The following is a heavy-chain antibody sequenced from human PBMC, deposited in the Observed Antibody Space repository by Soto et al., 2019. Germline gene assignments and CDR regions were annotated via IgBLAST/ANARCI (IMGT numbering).Heavy chain of an antibody. J-gene: IGHJ4*02. CDR3: ARGSRVLRFLEWLPAPFDY. V-gene: IGHV4-30-4*01. CDR1: GDSISSGDYY. CDR2: IYYSGST. D-gene: IGHD3-3*01. Sequence: TSETLSLTCTVSGDSISSGDYYWSWIRQPPGKGLEWIGYIYYSGSTYYNPSLKSRVTISVDTSKNQFSLKLSSVTAADTAVYYCARGSRVLRFLEWLPAPFDYWGQGTLVTVSS.